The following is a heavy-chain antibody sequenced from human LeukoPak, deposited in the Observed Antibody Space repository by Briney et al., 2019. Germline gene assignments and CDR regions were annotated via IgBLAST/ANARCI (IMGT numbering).Heavy chain of an antibody. Sequence: GGSLRLSCAASGFIFTSYAMHWVRQAPGKGLEWVAVISYDGGTKYYTDSVKGRFTISRDNSNYTLYLQMNSLRTEDTAVYYCAKQKVGTGGFFFDYWGQGTLVTVSS. CDR1: GFIFTSYA. J-gene: IGHJ4*02. CDR2: ISYDGGTK. V-gene: IGHV3-30-3*02. CDR3: AKQKVGTGGFFFDY. D-gene: IGHD7-27*01.